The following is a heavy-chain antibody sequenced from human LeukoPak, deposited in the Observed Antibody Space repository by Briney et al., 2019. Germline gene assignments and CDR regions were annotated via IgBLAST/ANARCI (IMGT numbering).Heavy chain of an antibody. CDR1: GYTFTGYY. J-gene: IGHJ4*02. V-gene: IGHV1-2*06. CDR2: INPNSGGT. D-gene: IGHD2-2*01. Sequence: GASVRVSCKASGYTFTGYYMHWVRQAPGQGLEWMGRINPNSGGTNYAQKFQGRVTMTRDTSISTAYMELSRLRSDDTAEYYCTRASCSSISCYLDYWGQGTQVTVSS. CDR3: TRASCSSISCYLDY.